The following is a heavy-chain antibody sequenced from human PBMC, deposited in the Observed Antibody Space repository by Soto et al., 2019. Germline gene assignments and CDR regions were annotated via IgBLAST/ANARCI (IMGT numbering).Heavy chain of an antibody. V-gene: IGHV4-30-4*01. CDR2: IFYTGRT. CDR1: GASISSGDYF. Sequence: PSETLSLTCSVSGASISSGDYFWSWIRQPPGKGLQWIGYIFYTGRTYYNPSLRSRVSISLDTSRNQFFLGLTSVTAADTAVYYCARVRSPLNRSSWSLFDPWGQGTPVTVSS. D-gene: IGHD3-3*01. CDR3: ARVRSPLNRSSWSLFDP. J-gene: IGHJ5*02.